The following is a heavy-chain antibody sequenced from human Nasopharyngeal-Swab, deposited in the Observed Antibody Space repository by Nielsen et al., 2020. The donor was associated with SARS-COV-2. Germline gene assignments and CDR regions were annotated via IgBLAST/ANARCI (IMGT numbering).Heavy chain of an antibody. V-gene: IGHV3-9*01. Sequence: SLKISCAASGFAFDDYGMHWVRRSPRQGLEWVSSITWNSGGIMYADSVRGRFTISRDNAKNSLYLQMDSLRVEDTAVYYCAKPLYDSHGYYFDTFDVWGQGTTVTVSS. CDR3: AKPLYDSHGYYFDTFDV. J-gene: IGHJ3*01. D-gene: IGHD3-22*01. CDR1: GFAFDDYG. CDR2: ITWNSGGI.